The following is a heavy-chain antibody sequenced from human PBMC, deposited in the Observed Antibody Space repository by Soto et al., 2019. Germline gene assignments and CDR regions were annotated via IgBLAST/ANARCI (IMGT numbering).Heavy chain of an antibody. Sequence: SETLSLTCTVSGGSISSYYWSWIRQPPGKGLEWIGYIYYSGSTNYNPSLKSRVTISVDTSKNQFSLKLSSVTAADTAVYYCARETDTNDAFDIWGQGTMITVSS. D-gene: IGHD5-18*01. J-gene: IGHJ3*02. CDR2: IYYSGST. V-gene: IGHV4-59*01. CDR1: GGSISSYY. CDR3: ARETDTNDAFDI.